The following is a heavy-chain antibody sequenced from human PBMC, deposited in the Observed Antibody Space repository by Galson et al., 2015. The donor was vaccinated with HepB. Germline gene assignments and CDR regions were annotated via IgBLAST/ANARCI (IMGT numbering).Heavy chain of an antibody. CDR2: ISGSGDNT. D-gene: IGHD2-8*01. V-gene: IGHV3-23*01. CDR1: GLTFSRYS. J-gene: IGHJ4*02. CDR3: ATIFDDLKGVPQLDH. Sequence: SLRLSCAASGLTFSRYSMTWVRQAPGEGLEWVSVISGSGDNTYYGDSGKGRFTISRDNSKNTLYLQMNSLRPGDSAIYYCATIFDDLKGVPQLDHWGQGTLVTVSS.